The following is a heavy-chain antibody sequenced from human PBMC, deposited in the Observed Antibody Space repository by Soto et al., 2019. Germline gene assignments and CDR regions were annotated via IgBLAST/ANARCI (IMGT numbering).Heavy chain of an antibody. V-gene: IGHV4-31*03. Sequence: QVQLQESGPGLVKPSQTLSLTCTVSGGSISSGGYYWSWIRQHPGKGLEWIGYIYYSGSTYYNPSLKSRVTXXXXXXXXXXXXXXXXXXXADTAVYYCARAAHYSSPFRWFDPWGQGTLVTVSS. CDR1: GGSISSGGYY. CDR2: IYYSGST. D-gene: IGHD6-13*01. CDR3: CARAAHYSSPFRWFDP. J-gene: IGHJ5*02.